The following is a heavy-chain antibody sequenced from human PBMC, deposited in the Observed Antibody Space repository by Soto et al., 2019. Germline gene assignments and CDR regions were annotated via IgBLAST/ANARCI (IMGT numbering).Heavy chain of an antibody. Sequence: GGSLRLSCEASGFAFSDYGMHWVRQAPGKGLEWMAVISYDGQKKYYADSVKGRCTISRDNSKNTLYLQIDRLSAEDTAVYYCAKDWSVQHFLSYGMDAWGQGITVTVSS. CDR2: ISYDGQKK. D-gene: IGHD3-3*02. CDR1: GFAFSDYG. CDR3: AKDWSVQHFLSYGMDA. J-gene: IGHJ6*02. V-gene: IGHV3-30*18.